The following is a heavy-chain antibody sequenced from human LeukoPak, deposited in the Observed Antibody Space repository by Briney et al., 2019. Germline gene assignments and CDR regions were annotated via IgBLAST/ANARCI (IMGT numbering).Heavy chain of an antibody. CDR1: GFTFNSYW. Sequence: PGGSLRLSCAASGFTFNSYWMHWVRQAPGKGLVWVSGIRDTGGSTYYADSAKGRFTISRDNPKNTLYLQMNSLRADDTAIYYCTRESIYCSSSSCYSPYGLGVWGQGTTVTVSS. D-gene: IGHD2-2*02. J-gene: IGHJ6*02. CDR3: TRESIYCSSSSCYSPYGLGV. CDR2: IRDTGGST. V-gene: IGHV3-23*01.